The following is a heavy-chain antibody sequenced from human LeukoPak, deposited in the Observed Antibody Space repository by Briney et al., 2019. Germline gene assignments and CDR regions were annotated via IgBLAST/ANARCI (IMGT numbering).Heavy chain of an antibody. CDR3: ARVEYSSGWYFDY. V-gene: IGHV4-38-2*01. D-gene: IGHD6-19*01. J-gene: IGHJ4*02. Sequence: KSSETLSLTCAVSGYSISSGYYWGWIRQPPGKGLEWIGSIYHSGSTYYNPSLKSRVTISVDTSKNQFSLKLSSVIAADTAVYYCARVEYSSGWYFDYWGQGTLVTVSS. CDR1: GYSISSGYY. CDR2: IYHSGST.